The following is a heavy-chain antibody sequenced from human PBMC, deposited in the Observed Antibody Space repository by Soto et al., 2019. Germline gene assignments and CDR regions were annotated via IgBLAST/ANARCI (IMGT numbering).Heavy chain of an antibody. Sequence: XXSLKIWWKGSGGRVCSYWSMGVRKKNGNGLEWMGRIDPSDSYTNHSPSFQAHVTISADKSTSTAYLQWSSLKHSDTAMYYCARQPYSSSFSGMDVWAQATTVTVHS. D-gene: IGHD6-13*01. CDR1: GGRVCSYW. CDR2: IDPSDSYT. CDR3: ARQPYSSSFSGMDV. J-gene: IGHJ6*01. V-gene: IGHV5-10-1*01.